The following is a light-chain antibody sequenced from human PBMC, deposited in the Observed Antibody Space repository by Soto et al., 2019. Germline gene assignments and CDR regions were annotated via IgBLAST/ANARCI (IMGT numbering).Light chain of an antibody. V-gene: IGLV1-44*01. J-gene: IGLJ3*02. CDR1: SSNIGSNT. Sequence: QLVLTQPPSASGTPGQRVTISCSGSSSNIGSNTVNWYQRLPGAAPKVLIYSDDQRPSRVPDRFSGSKSGTSASLAISGLQSEDEADYYCAAWDDILGGPVFGGGTKVTVL. CDR2: SDD. CDR3: AAWDDILGGPV.